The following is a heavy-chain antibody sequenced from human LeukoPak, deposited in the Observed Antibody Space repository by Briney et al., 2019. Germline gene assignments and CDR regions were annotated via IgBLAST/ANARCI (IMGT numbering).Heavy chain of an antibody. J-gene: IGHJ5*02. Sequence: ASVKVSCKASGYTFTGYYMHWVRQAPGQGLEWMGWINPNSGGTNYAQKFQGRVTMTRDTSISTAYMELSSLRSEDTAVYYCARGLRSIITIFGVVTHNWFDPWGQGTLVTVSS. CDR3: ARGLRSIITIFGVVTHNWFDP. D-gene: IGHD3-3*01. CDR1: GYTFTGYY. CDR2: INPNSGGT. V-gene: IGHV1-2*02.